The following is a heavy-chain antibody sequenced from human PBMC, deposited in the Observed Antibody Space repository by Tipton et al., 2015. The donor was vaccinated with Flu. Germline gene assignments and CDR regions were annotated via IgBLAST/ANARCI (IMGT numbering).Heavy chain of an antibody. Sequence: CAASGFTFSYYTMNWVRQATGKGLEWVSSISSSNTYIYYADSVKGRFTISRDNAKESLYLQMNSLRAEDTAVYYCARELSDYYDSSEGDAFDIWGQGTMVTVSS. CDR2: ISSSNTYI. CDR3: ARELSDYYDSSEGDAFDI. D-gene: IGHD3-22*01. V-gene: IGHV3-21*01. J-gene: IGHJ3*02. CDR1: GFTFSYYT.